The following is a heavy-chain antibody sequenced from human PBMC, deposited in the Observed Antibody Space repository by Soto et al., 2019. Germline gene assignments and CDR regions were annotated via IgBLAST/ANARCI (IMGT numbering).Heavy chain of an antibody. CDR3: ARDLGYCSSTSCETFDY. CDR1: CSSFNSSG. Sequence: SSVKLSCKASCSSFNSSGISWVRQAPGQGLEWMGWIIPIFGTANYAQKFQGRVTITADESTSTAYMELSSLRSEDTAVYYCARDLGYCSSTSCETFDYWGQGTLVPVSS. D-gene: IGHD2-2*01. V-gene: IGHV1-69*13. CDR2: IIPIFGTA. J-gene: IGHJ4*02.